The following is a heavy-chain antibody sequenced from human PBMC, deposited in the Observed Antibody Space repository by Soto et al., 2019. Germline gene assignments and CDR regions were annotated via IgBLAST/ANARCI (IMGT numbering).Heavy chain of an antibody. CDR1: GFTFSSYS. J-gene: IGHJ4*02. V-gene: IGHV3-21*01. Sequence: EVQLVESGGGLVKPGGSLRLSCAASGFTFSSYSMNWVRQAPGKGLEWVSSISSSSSYIYYADSVKGRFTISRDNAKNSLYLQMNSLRAEDTAEYYCARELWERQPSQQPVFDYWGQGTLVTVSS. CDR3: ARELWERQPSQQPVFDY. D-gene: IGHD1-26*01. CDR2: ISSSSSYI.